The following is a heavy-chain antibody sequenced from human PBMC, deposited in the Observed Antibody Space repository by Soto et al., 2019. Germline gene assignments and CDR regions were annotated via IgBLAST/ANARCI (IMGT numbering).Heavy chain of an antibody. CDR3: ATKDGNFWSGYYTTVDY. CDR2: ISYDGSNK. CDR1: GFTFSSYG. D-gene: IGHD3-3*01. V-gene: IGHV3-30*03. Sequence: QVQLVESGGGVVQPGRSLRLSCAASGFTFSSYGMHWVRQAPGKWLEWVAVISYDGSNKYYADSVKGRFTISRDNSKNTLYLQMNSLRAEDTAVYYCATKDGNFWSGYYTTVDYWGQGTLVTVSS. J-gene: IGHJ4*02.